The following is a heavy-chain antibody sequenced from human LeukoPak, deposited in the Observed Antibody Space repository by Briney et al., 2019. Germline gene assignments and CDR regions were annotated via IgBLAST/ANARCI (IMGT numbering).Heavy chain of an antibody. CDR1: GFTFSSYA. CDR2: ISYDGSNK. V-gene: IGHV3-30*01. J-gene: IGHJ4*02. D-gene: IGHD5-24*01. CDR3: ARDQMATTSLTDY. Sequence: GGSLRLSCAASGFTFSSYAMHWARQAPGKGLEWVAVISYDGSNKYYADSVKGRFTISRDNSKNTLYLQMNSLRAEDTAVYYCARDQMATTSLTDYWGQGTLVTVSS.